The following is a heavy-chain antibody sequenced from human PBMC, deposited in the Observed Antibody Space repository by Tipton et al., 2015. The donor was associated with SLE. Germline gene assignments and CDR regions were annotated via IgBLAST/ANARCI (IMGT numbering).Heavy chain of an antibody. V-gene: IGHV3-9*01. Sequence: SLRLSCVASGFTFDDYAMHWVRQAPGKGLEWVSSITWNSRNIGYADSVKGRFTISRDNAKNSLYLQMNSLRVEDTAFYYCAKEGPVADVEYWGHGTLATVSS. CDR2: ITWNSRNI. CDR3: AKEGPVADVEY. D-gene: IGHD6-19*01. J-gene: IGHJ4*01. CDR1: GFTFDDYA.